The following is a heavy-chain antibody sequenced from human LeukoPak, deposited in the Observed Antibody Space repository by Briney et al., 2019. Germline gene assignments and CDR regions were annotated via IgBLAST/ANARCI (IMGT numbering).Heavy chain of an antibody. V-gene: IGHV4-30-4*01. CDR2: IYYSGST. D-gene: IGHD2-2*01. CDR3: ARGPVVPAAGSWFDP. J-gene: IGHJ5*02. Sequence: SETLSLTCTVSGGSISSGDYYWSWIRQPPGKGLEWIGYIYYSGSTYYNPPLKSRVTISVDTSKNQFSLKLSSVTAADTAVYYCARGPVVPAAGSWFDPWGQGTLVTVSS. CDR1: GGSISSGDYY.